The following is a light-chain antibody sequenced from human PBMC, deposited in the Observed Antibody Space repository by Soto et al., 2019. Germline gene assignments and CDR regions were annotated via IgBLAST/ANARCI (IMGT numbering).Light chain of an antibody. J-gene: IGLJ1*01. CDR2: DVA. CDR3: GTFAGRSSEG. CDR1: SSDVGSYNF. Sequence: QSALTKPRSVSWSPGQSVSISCTGTSSDVGSYNFVSWHQQHPGKAPKLMIYDVAKRPSGVPDRFSGSKSGNPDYLTISGIQAEDEADYYCGTFAGRSSEGFGSATKVTVL. V-gene: IGLV2-11*01.